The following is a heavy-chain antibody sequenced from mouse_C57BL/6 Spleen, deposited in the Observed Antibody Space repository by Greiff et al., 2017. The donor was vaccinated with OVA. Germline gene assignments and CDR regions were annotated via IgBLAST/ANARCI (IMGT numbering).Heavy chain of an antibody. CDR3: TRRLGQRGHFDY. CDR1: GYTFTDYE. CDR2: IDPETGGT. J-gene: IGHJ2*01. Sequence: VQLQQSGAELVRPGASVTLSCKASGYTFTDYEMHWVKQTPVHGLEWIGAIDPETGGTAYNQKFKCKAILTADKSSSTAYMELRSLTSEDSAVYYCTRRLGQRGHFDYWGQGTTLTVSS. V-gene: IGHV1-15*01. D-gene: IGHD4-1*01.